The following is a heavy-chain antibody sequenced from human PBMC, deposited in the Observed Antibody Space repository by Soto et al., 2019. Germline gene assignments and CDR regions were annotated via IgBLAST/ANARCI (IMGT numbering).Heavy chain of an antibody. D-gene: IGHD3-9*01. Sequence: ASVTVSCKASGFTFTSSAMQWVRQARGQRLEWIGWIVVGSGNTNYAQKFQERVTITRDMSTSTAYMELSSLRSEDTAVYYCAADQRTVLTGYPYGMDVWGQGTTVTVSS. CDR1: GFTFTSSA. CDR2: IVVGSGNT. V-gene: IGHV1-58*02. J-gene: IGHJ6*02. CDR3: AADQRTVLTGYPYGMDV.